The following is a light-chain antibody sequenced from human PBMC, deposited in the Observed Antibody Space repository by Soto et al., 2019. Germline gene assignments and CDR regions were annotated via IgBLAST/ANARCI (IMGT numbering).Light chain of an antibody. J-gene: IGLJ1*01. CDR2: EGS. CDR3: CSYAGSSTL. CDR1: ISDVGSYNL. Sequence: QSVLTQPASVSGSPGQSITISCTGTISDVGSYNLVSWYQQHPGKAPKLMIYEGSKRPSGVSNRFSGSKSGNTASLTISGLQAEDEADYYCCSYAGSSTLFGTGTKVTVL. V-gene: IGLV2-23*01.